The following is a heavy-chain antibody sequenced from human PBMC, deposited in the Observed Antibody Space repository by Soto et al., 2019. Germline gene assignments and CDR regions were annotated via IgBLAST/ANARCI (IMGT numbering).Heavy chain of an antibody. Sequence: GGSLRLSCAASGFTFSSYGMHWVRQAPGKGLEWVAVIWYDGSNKYYADSVKGRFTISRDNSKNTLYLQMNSLRAEDTAVYYCARDSMVLESYYGMDVWGQGTTVTVSS. V-gene: IGHV3-33*01. CDR3: ARDSMVLESYYGMDV. D-gene: IGHD3-10*01. CDR2: IWYDGSNK. J-gene: IGHJ6*02. CDR1: GFTFSSYG.